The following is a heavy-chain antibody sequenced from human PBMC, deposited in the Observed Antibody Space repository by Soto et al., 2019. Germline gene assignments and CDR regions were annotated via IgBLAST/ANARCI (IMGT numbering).Heavy chain of an antibody. V-gene: IGHV1-69*06. CDR2: IIPIFGTA. CDR3: ARDRFDYDYVWGSYRPQHHPIFDY. Sequence: GASVKVSCKASGGTFSSYAISWVRQARGQGLEWMGGIIPIFGTANYAQKFQGRVTITADKSTSTAYTELSSLRSEDTAVYYCARDRFDYDYVWGSYRPQHHPIFDYWGQGTLVTVSS. D-gene: IGHD3-16*02. CDR1: GGTFSSYA. J-gene: IGHJ4*02.